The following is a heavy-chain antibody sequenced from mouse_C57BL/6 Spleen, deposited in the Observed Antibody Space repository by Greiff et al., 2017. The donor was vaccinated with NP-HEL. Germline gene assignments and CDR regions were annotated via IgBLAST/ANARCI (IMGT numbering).Heavy chain of an antibody. CDR3: AKPRWLLRW. CDR2: INPNNGGT. Sequence: VQLQQSGPELVKPGASVKISCKASGYTFTDYYMNWVKQSHGKSLEWIGDINPNNGGTSYNQKFKGKATLTVDKSSSTAYMELRSLTSEDSAVYYCAKPRWLLRWWGQGTSVTVSS. V-gene: IGHV1-26*01. D-gene: IGHD2-3*01. CDR1: GYTFTDYY. J-gene: IGHJ4*01.